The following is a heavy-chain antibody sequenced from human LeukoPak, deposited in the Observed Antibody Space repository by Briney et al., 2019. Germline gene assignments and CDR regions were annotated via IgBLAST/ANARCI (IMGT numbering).Heavy chain of an antibody. CDR2: MNPNSGNT. Sequence: GASVKVSCKASGYTFTSYDINWVRQATGQGLEWMGWMNPNSGNTGYAQKFQGRVTITRNTSISTAYMELSSLRSEDTAVYYCARVQGTLAYCTTTSCYNMDYWGQGTLVTVSS. D-gene: IGHD2-2*02. CDR3: ARVQGTLAYCTTTSCYNMDY. J-gene: IGHJ4*02. V-gene: IGHV1-8*03. CDR1: GYTFTSYD.